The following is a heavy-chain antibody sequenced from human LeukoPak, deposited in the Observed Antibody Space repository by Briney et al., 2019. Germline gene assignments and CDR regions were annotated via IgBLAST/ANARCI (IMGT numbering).Heavy chain of an antibody. CDR3: AKDSYRYCSSTSCYAFDV. CDR1: GFTFSSYS. D-gene: IGHD2-2*01. Sequence: GGSLRLSCAASGFTFSSYSMHWVRQAPGKGLEWVAFIRYDGSNKYYADSVKGRFTISRDNSKNTLYLQMNSLRAEDTAVYYCAKDSYRYCSSTSCYAFDVWGQGTMVTVSS. J-gene: IGHJ3*01. CDR2: IRYDGSNK. V-gene: IGHV3-30*02.